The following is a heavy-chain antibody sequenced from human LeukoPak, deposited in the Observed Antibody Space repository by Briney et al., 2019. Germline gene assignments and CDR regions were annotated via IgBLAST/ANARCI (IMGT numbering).Heavy chain of an antibody. CDR2: ISAYNGNT. CDR3: ARDRMKGIAVAGSPADY. CDR1: GYTFTRYD. V-gene: IGHV1-18*01. D-gene: IGHD6-19*01. Sequence: ASVKVSCKASGYTFTRYDISWVRQAPGQGLEWMGWISAYNGNTNYAQKLQGRVTMTTDTSTSTAYMELRSLRSDDTAVYYCARDRMKGIAVAGSPADYWGQGTLVTVSS. J-gene: IGHJ4*02.